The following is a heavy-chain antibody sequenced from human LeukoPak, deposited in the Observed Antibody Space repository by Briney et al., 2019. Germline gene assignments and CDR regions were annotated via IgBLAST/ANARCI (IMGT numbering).Heavy chain of an antibody. CDR2: ISYDGSDK. Sequence: TGGSLRLSCAASGFTFSSYGMHWVRQAPGKGLEWVAVISYDGSDKYYADSVKGRFTISRDNSKNTLYLQMNSLGAEDTAVYYCAKADRRGGDYENGFDYWGQGTLVTVSS. J-gene: IGHJ4*02. CDR3: AKADRRGGDYENGFDY. V-gene: IGHV3-30*18. D-gene: IGHD2-21*02. CDR1: GFTFSSYG.